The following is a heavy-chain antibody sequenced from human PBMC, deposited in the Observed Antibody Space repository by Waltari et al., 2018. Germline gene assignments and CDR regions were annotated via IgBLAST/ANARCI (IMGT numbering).Heavy chain of an antibody. V-gene: IGHV3-7*01. CDR1: GLSFRYSW. CDR3: TRGGRDSSWYWRD. D-gene: IGHD6-13*01. J-gene: IGHJ4*02. Sequence: EVQLVESGGGLAQPGGSLRLSCAASGLSFRYSWMTWVRQASGKGPEWVANIKQDGSEKYYMDSVKGRFTISRDNAKNSLYLQMNNLRVEDTAVYYCTRGGRDSSWYWRDWGQGTLVTVSS. CDR2: IKQDGSEK.